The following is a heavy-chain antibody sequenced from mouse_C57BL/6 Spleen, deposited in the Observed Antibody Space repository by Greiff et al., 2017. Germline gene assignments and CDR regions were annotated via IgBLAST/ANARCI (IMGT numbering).Heavy chain of an antibody. J-gene: IGHJ2*01. Sequence: EVMLVESGGGLVQPKGSLKLSCAASGFSFNTYAMNWVRQAPGKGLEWVARIRSKSNNYATYYADSVKDRFTISRDDSESMLYLQMNNLKTEDTAMYYCVREPYYGSSYVYFDYWGQGTTLTVSS. CDR1: GFSFNTYA. V-gene: IGHV10-1*01. D-gene: IGHD1-1*01. CDR3: VREPYYGSSYVYFDY. CDR2: IRSKSNNYAT.